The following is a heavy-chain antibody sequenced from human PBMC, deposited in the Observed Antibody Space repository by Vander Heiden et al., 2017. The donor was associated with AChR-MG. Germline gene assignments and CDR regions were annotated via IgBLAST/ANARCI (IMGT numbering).Heavy chain of an antibody. V-gene: IGHV1-8*01. CDR3: ARVPELRYFDWYYFGYYYYYMDV. CDR2: MNPNSGNT. CDR1: GYTFTRYD. J-gene: IGHJ6*03. D-gene: IGHD3-9*01. Sequence: QVQLVQSGAEVKKPGASVKVSCKASGYTFTRYDIHWVRQATGQGLEWMGWMNPNSGNTGYAQKFQGRVTMTRNTSISTAYMELSSLRSEDTAVYYCARVPELRYFDWYYFGYYYYYMDVWGKGTTVTVSS.